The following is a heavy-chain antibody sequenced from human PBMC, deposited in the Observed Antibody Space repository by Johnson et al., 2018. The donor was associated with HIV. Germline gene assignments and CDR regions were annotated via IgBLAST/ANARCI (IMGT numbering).Heavy chain of an antibody. CDR2: IRFDGSNK. D-gene: IGHD6-13*01. V-gene: IGHV3-30*02. J-gene: IGHJ3*02. Sequence: QMQLVESGGGVVQPGGSLRLSCAASGFTFSSYGMHWVRQVPGKGLEWVAFIRFDGSNKFYADSVKGRFTLSRDNSKNTLYLQMNSLKADDTAIYYCAKDEEGYSSAWSAGTAFDIWGQGTMVTVSS. CDR3: AKDEEGYSSAWSAGTAFDI. CDR1: GFTFSSYG.